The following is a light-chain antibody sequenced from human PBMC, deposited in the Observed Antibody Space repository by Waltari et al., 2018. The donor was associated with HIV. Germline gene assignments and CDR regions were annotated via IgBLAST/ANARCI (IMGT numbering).Light chain of an antibody. Sequence: SYVLTQPPSVSVAPGKTARITCGGNNIGSKSVHWYQQKPGPAPVLVIYDDSDRPSGCPGRFSGSNAGNTATLTISRVEAGDEADYYCQVWDSSSDLGVFGGGTKLTVL. CDR2: DDS. CDR3: QVWDSSSDLGV. V-gene: IGLV3-21*04. CDR1: NIGSKS. J-gene: IGLJ3*02.